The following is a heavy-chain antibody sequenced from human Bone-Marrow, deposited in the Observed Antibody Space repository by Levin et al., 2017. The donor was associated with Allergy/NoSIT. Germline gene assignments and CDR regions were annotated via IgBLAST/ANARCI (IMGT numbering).Heavy chain of an antibody. CDR1: GYTFTSYS. CDR3: ARVGYEVPGLVSFFSEGSVAKDAFDI. J-gene: IGHJ3*02. V-gene: IGHV1-46*01. CDR2: INPSGGST. Sequence: PGESLKISCRTSGYTFTSYSVHWVRQAPGQGLEWMVMINPSGGSTNYAQRFQGRVIMTRDTSTSTVYMELSSLRSEDTAVFYCARVGYEVPGLVSFFSEGSVAKDAFDIWGQGTMVTVSS. D-gene: IGHD6-19*01.